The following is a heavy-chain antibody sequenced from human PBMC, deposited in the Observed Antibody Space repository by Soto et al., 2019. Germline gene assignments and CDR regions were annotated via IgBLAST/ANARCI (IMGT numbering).Heavy chain of an antibody. Sequence: ASVKVSCKASGYTFTSYAMHWVRQAPGQRLEWLGWINAGNGNTKYSQKFQGRVTITRDTSASTAYMELSSLRSEDTAVYYCARSIVVVTALDYWGQGTLVTVSS. V-gene: IGHV1-3*01. CDR1: GYTFTSYA. CDR3: ARSIVVVTALDY. CDR2: INAGNGNT. D-gene: IGHD2-21*02. J-gene: IGHJ4*02.